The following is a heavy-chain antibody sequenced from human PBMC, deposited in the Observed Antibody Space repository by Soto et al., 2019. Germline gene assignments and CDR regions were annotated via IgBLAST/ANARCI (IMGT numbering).Heavy chain of an antibody. CDR2: IYYSGNT. V-gene: IGHV4-39*01. CDR3: SSIAAPGTTHFDF. J-gene: IGHJ4*02. Sequence: SETLSLTCTVSGGSLGSSGYYWGWIRQSPGKGLEWIGNIYYSGNTFYNPSLKSRVTISVDTSKNQIYLHLSAVTAADTAIFYCSSIAAPGTTHFDFWGQGTLVTVSS. D-gene: IGHD6-13*01. CDR1: GGSLGSSGYY.